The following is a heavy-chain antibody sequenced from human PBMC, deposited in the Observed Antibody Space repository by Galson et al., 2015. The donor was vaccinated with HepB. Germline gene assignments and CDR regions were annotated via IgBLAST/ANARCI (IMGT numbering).Heavy chain of an antibody. CDR1: GGSFSGYY. Sequence: SLTCAVYGGSFSGYYWSWIRQPPGKGLEWIGEINHSGSTNYNPSLKSRVTISVDTSKNQFSLKLSSVTAADTAVYYCARGHLAVPYYMDVWGKGTTVTVSS. V-gene: IGHV4-34*01. CDR3: ARGHLAVPYYMDV. J-gene: IGHJ6*03. CDR2: INHSGST.